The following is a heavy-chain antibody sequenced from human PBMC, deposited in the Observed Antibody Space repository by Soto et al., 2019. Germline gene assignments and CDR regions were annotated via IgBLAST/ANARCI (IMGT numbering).Heavy chain of an antibody. CDR1: GGSFSGYS. CDR3: AREGGSGWYYYDY. V-gene: IGHV4-34*02. CDR2: INYTGTT. D-gene: IGHD6-19*01. J-gene: IGHJ4*01. Sequence: QVQLQQWGAGLLKPSGTLSLTCAVNGGSFSGYSWTWIRQAPGKGLDWIGEINYTGTTNYSPSLKSRVTLSVDTSKNQFSLELRSVSAADTAVYYCAREGGSGWYYYDYWGHGTLVTVSS.